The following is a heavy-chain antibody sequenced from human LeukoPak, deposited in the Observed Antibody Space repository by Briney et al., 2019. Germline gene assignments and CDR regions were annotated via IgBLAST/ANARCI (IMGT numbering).Heavy chain of an antibody. D-gene: IGHD6-25*01. V-gene: IGHV3-43D*03. CDR1: GFTFDDYA. Sequence: PGGSLRLSCAASGFTFDDYAMHWVRQAPGKGLEWVSLISWDGGSTYYADSVKGRFTISRDNSKNSLYLQMNSLRAEDTALYYCAKEGVNGGSGYFDYWGQGTLVTVSS. CDR3: AKEGVNGGSGYFDY. CDR2: ISWDGGST. J-gene: IGHJ4*02.